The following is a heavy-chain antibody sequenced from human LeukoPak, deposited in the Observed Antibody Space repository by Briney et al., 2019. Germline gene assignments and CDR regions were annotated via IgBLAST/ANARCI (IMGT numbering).Heavy chain of an antibody. CDR3: AKDILPGSSCSCTFDY. CDR1: GFTFSSYS. CDR2: ISSSSSYI. J-gene: IGHJ4*02. Sequence: PGGSLRLSCAASGFTFSSYSMNWVRQAPGKGLEWVSSISSSSSYIYYADSVKGRFTISRDNAKNSLYLQMNSLRAEDTAVYYCAKDILPGSSCSCTFDYWGQGTLVTVSS. V-gene: IGHV3-21*01. D-gene: IGHD6-13*01.